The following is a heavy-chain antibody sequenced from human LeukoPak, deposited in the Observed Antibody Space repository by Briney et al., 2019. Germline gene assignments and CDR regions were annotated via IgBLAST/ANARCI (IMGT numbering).Heavy chain of an antibody. J-gene: IGHJ4*02. CDR1: GYSFTNYY. CDR3: ARTRGYYFDY. V-gene: IGHV1-46*01. Sequence: ASVKVSCKASGYSFTNYYMHWVRQAPGQGLEWMGMINPSGASTTYAQNFQGRVAMTRDMSTSTFYIELSSLTSEDTAVYYCARTRGYYFDYWGQGTLVTVSS. CDR2: INPSGAST.